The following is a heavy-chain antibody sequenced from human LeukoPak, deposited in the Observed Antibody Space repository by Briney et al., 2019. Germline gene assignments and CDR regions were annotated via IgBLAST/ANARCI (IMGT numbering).Heavy chain of an antibody. Sequence: GGSLRLSCAASGFSFNNYAMNWVRQAPGKGLEWVSGISVSGGRTFYADSVKGRFTISRVNSKNTLYLQMNSLRAEDTAVYYCARERAGYYSYYFDYWGQGTLVTVSS. V-gene: IGHV3-23*01. CDR2: ISVSGGRT. D-gene: IGHD3-22*01. J-gene: IGHJ4*02. CDR3: ARERAGYYSYYFDY. CDR1: GFSFNNYA.